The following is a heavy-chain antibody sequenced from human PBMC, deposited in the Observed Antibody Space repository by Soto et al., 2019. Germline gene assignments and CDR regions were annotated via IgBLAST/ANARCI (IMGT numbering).Heavy chain of an antibody. D-gene: IGHD3-22*01. CDR3: AREKGKTYYYDY. CDR1: VYTFTIYV. J-gene: IGHJ4*02. V-gene: IGHV1-3*01. Sequence: ASVKVSSKASVYTFTIYVMHLVRKAPGQRLEWMGWINAGNGNTKYSQKFQGRVTITRDTSITTAYMELSRLRSDDTAVYFCAREKGKTYYYDYWGQGTLVTVSS. CDR2: INAGNGNT.